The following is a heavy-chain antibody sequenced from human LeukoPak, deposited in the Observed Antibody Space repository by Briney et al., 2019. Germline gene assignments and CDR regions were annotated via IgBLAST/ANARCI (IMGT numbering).Heavy chain of an antibody. D-gene: IGHD2-2*02. CDR1: SGSISSSSYY. V-gene: IGHV4-39*07. Sequence: SETLSLTCTVSSGSISSSSYYWGWIRQPPGKGLDWIGNIYYSGSTNYNPSLKSRVTISVDTSKNQFSLKLSSVTAADTAVYYCARALVPAAISETYFDYWGQGTLVTVSS. CDR2: IYYSGST. CDR3: ARALVPAAISETYFDY. J-gene: IGHJ4*02.